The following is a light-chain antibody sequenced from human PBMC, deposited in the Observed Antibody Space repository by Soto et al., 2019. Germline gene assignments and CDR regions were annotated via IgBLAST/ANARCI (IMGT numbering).Light chain of an antibody. Sequence: QSVLTQPPYASGSPGQSVTISCTGTSSDVGGYKYVSWYQQYPGKAPKLMIYAVNKRPSGVPDRFSGSKSGNTASLTVSGLQAEDEADYYCSSYAGSNNYVFGTGTKVTVL. J-gene: IGLJ1*01. V-gene: IGLV2-8*01. CDR1: SSDVGGYKY. CDR2: AVN. CDR3: SSYAGSNNYV.